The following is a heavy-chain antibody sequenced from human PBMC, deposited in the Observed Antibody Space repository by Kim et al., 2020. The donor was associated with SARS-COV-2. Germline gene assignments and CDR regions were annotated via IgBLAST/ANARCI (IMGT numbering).Heavy chain of an antibody. J-gene: IGHJ6*02. D-gene: IGHD1-1*01. CDR3: ARHDPNWNDVNYYYYGMDV. Sequence: SETLSLTCTASGGSISSSSYYWGWIRQPPGKGLEWIGSIYYSGSTYYNPSLKSRVTISVDTSKNQFSLKLSSVTAADTAVYYCARHDPNWNDVNYYYYGMDVWGQGTTVTVSS. CDR2: IYYSGST. CDR1: GGSISSSSYY. V-gene: IGHV4-39*07.